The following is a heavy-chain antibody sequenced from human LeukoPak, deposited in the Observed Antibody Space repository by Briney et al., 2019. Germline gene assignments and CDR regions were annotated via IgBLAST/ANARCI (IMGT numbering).Heavy chain of an antibody. J-gene: IGHJ5*02. CDR2: MCGSAGCT. CDR3: ARDRPNYHESNGHYYERDGDH. V-gene: IGHV3-23*01. CDR1: GFTFNIYA. Sequence: PGGSVRLSCAASGFTFNIYAMSWVRLAPGKWLQWVASMCGSAGCTFYTDSVKGRFTISRDNSNNTLYLEMNSLRAEDTAIYYCARDRPNYHESNGHYYERDGDHWGQGTLVTVSS. D-gene: IGHD3-22*01.